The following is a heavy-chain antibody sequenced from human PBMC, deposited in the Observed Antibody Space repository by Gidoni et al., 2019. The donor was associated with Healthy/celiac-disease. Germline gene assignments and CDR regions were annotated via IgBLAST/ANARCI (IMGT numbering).Heavy chain of an antibody. CDR3: AREWLFAAGAFDI. Sequence: EVQLVESGGGLVQPGGSLRLSCAASGFTFSSYWMSWVRQAPGKGLEWVANIKQDGSEKYYVDSVKGRFTISRDNAKYSLYLQMNSLRAEDTAVYYCAREWLFAAGAFDIWGQGTMVTVSS. J-gene: IGHJ3*02. D-gene: IGHD5-12*01. V-gene: IGHV3-7*01. CDR2: IKQDGSEK. CDR1: GFTFSSYW.